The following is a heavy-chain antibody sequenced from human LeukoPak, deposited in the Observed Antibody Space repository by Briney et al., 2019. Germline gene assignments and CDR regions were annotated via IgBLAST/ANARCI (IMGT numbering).Heavy chain of an antibody. CDR2: LFYSGSP. CDR1: GGSISSYY. V-gene: IGHV4-59*01. D-gene: IGHD4-11*01. J-gene: IGHJ4*02. Sequence: SETLSLTCTVSGGSISSYYWSWIRQPPGKGLEWIGFLFYSGSPHYNPSLKSRVTISVDTSKNQFSLKLSPVTAADTAVYYCARDAVTVNSYYFDYWGQGTLVTVSS. CDR3: ARDAVTVNSYYFDY.